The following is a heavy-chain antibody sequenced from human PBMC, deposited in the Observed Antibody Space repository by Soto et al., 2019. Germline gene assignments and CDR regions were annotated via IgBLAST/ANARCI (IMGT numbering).Heavy chain of an antibody. CDR3: ASTIVDDHGMDV. CDR2: IDPSDSYT. J-gene: IGHJ6*04. V-gene: IGHV5-10-1*01. CDR1: GYSFTSYW. Sequence: PGEALKISCKGSGYSFTSYWISWVRQMPGEGLEWMGRIDPSDSYTNYSPSFQGHVTISADKSISTASLQWSSLKASDTAMYYCASTIVDDHGMDVWGKGTTVTVSS. D-gene: IGHD1-26*01.